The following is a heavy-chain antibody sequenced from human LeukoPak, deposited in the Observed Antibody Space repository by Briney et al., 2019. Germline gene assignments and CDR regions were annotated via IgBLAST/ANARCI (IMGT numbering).Heavy chain of an antibody. J-gene: IGHJ4*02. CDR1: GYTFTGYY. D-gene: IGHD3-22*01. V-gene: IGHV1-2*02. CDR2: INPNSGGT. CDR3: ARDQMINYYDSSGFDY. Sequence: ASVKVSCKASGYTFTGYYMHWVRQAPGQGLEWMGWINPNSGGTNYAQKFQGRVTMTRGTSISTAYMELSRLRSDDTAVYYCARDQMINYYDSSGFDYWGQGTLVTVSS.